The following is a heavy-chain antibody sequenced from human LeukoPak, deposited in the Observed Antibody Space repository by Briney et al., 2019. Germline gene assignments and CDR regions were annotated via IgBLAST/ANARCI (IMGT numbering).Heavy chain of an antibody. CDR1: GFTFSSYA. J-gene: IGHJ4*02. Sequence: PGGSLRLSCAASGFTFSSYAMSWVRQAPGKGLAWVSTISGGSGSTYCADSVKGRFTISRDNSKNTLYLQMNSLRDEDTAVYYCVEVGPGYWGQGTLVTVSS. CDR3: VEVGPGY. CDR2: ISGGSGST. D-gene: IGHD1-14*01. V-gene: IGHV3-23*01.